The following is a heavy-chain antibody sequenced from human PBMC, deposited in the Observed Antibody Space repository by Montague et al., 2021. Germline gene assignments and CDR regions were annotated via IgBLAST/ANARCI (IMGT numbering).Heavy chain of an antibody. V-gene: IGHV4-34*01. J-gene: IGHJ5*02. D-gene: IGHD3-10*01. CDR3: ARGPRGYGSGSRFDP. CDR2: IDHKETV. Sequence: SETLSLTCAVYGGSFTGYYWSWIRQSPGKGLEWIGEIDHKETVTLNPSLKSRVIISLYTSKNHFSLNMTSVTAADTATYYCARGPRGYGSGSRFDPWGQGTLIVVSP. CDR1: GGSFTGYY.